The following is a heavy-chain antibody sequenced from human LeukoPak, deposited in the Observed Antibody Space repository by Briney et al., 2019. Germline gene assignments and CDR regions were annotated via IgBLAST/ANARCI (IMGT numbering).Heavy chain of an antibody. D-gene: IGHD2-2*01. CDR3: ARGRIVVVPAAMENNRFDP. J-gene: IGHJ5*02. CDR1: GGSFSGYY. V-gene: IGHV4-34*01. CDR2: INHSGST. Sequence: SETLSLTCAVYGGSFSGYYWSWIRQPPGKGLEWIGEINHSGSTNYNPSLKSRVTISVDTSKTQFSLKLSSVTAADTAVYYCARGRIVVVPAAMENNRFDPWGQGTLVTVSS.